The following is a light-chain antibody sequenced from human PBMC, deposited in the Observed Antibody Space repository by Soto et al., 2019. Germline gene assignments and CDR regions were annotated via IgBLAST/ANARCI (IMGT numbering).Light chain of an antibody. J-gene: IGLJ1*01. CDR1: STDVGYYNY. CDR3: NSFTSSSPTYV. V-gene: IGLV2-14*01. CDR2: DVN. Sequence: QSALTQPDSVSGSPGQSITISCTGVSTDVGYYNYVSWYQQHPGKPPKVIIYDVNNRPSGVSSRFSGSKSGNTASLTISGLQAEDEADYYCNSFTSSSPTYVFGTGTKVTVL.